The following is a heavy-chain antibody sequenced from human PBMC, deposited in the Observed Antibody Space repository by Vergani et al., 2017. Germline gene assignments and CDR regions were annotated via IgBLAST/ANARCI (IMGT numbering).Heavy chain of an antibody. CDR2: IIPVLGKT. CDR3: ARDRRGYGGDPEDYYYGMDV. CDR1: GATFRSNT. D-gene: IGHD2-21*02. Sequence: QVQLVHSGAEVKKPGSSVKVSCKASGATFRSNTISWVRQVPGQGLEWMGRIIPVLGKTKYAQDFQGRLTITADTSTSTAYMELACLRSQDTAVYYCARDRRGYGGDPEDYYYGMDVWGQGTTVTVSS. J-gene: IGHJ6*02. V-gene: IGHV1-69*08.